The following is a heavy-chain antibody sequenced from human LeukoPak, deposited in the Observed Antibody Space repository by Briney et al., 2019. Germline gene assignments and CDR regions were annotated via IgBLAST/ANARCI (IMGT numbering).Heavy chain of an antibody. CDR1: GGSISSSSYY. Sequence: SETLSLTCTVSGGSISSSSYYWGWIRQPPGKGLEWIVRIYYSGSTYYNPSLKSRVTISVDTSKNQFSLKLSSVTAADTAVYYCARDPTTYYDFWSGPTWDNWFDPWGQGTLVTVSS. V-gene: IGHV4-39*07. D-gene: IGHD3-3*01. CDR3: ARDPTTYYDFWSGPTWDNWFDP. J-gene: IGHJ5*02. CDR2: IYYSGST.